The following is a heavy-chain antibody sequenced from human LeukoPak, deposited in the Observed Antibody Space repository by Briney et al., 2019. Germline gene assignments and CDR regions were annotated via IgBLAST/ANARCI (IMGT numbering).Heavy chain of an antibody. J-gene: IGHJ4*02. D-gene: IGHD5-24*01. CDR2: ISSSSSYI. CDR3: ARDDGYRGVDF. CDR1: GFTFSSYS. Sequence: GGSLRLSCAASGFTFSSYSMNWVRQAPGQGLEWVSSISSSSSYIYYADSVKGRFTISRDNAKNSLYLQMNSLRAEDTAVYYCARDDGYRGVDFWGQGTLATVSS. V-gene: IGHV3-21*01.